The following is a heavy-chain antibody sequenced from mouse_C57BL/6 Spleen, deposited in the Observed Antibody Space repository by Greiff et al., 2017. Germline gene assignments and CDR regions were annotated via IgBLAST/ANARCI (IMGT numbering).Heavy chain of an antibody. V-gene: IGHV3-6*01. CDR1: GYSITSGYY. D-gene: IGHD1-1*01. CDR2: ISYDGSN. J-gene: IGHJ1*03. CDR3: AREDYGSSYWYFDV. Sequence: EVQLVESGPGLVKPSQSLSLTCSVTGYSITSGYYWNWIRQFPGNKLEWMGYISYDGSNNYNPSLKNRISLTRDTSKNQFFLKLNSVTTEDTATYYCAREDYGSSYWYFDVWGTGTTVTVAS.